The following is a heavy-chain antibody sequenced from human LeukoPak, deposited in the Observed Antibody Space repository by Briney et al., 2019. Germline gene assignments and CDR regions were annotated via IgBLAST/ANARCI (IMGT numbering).Heavy chain of an antibody. CDR3: ARVAKTQLWSAEGGYYFDY. D-gene: IGHD5-18*01. CDR2: IYYSGST. Sequence: SSETLSLTCTVSGGSISSYDWSWIRQPPGKGLEWIGYIYYSGSTNYNPSLKSRVTISVDTSKNQFSLKLSSVTAADTAVYYCARVAKTQLWSAEGGYYFDYWGQGTLVTVSS. J-gene: IGHJ4*02. V-gene: IGHV4-59*01. CDR1: GGSISSYD.